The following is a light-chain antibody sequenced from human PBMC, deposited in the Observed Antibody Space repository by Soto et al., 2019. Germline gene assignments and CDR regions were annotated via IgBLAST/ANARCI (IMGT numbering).Light chain of an antibody. CDR2: DVS. V-gene: IGLV2-14*03. CDR3: ISCTSKNTFV. Sequence: QSAPTQPASVSGSPGQSITISCTGTSSDVGSHNCVSWYQQHPGKAPKLLIYDVSNRPSGVSYRFSGSKSGNTASLTISGLQAEDEAYYYCISCTSKNTFVFGTGTKLTVL. CDR1: SSDVGSHNC. J-gene: IGLJ1*01.